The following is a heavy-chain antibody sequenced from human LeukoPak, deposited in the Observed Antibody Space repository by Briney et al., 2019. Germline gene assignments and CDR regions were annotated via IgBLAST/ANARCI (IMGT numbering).Heavy chain of an antibody. CDR3: AKSPWNGKFRAYFDY. V-gene: IGHV3-30*02. D-gene: IGHD1-1*01. CDR2: IRYDGSNK. J-gene: IGHJ4*02. Sequence: AGGSLRLSCEASGFTFSSYGMHWVRQAPGKGLEWVAFIRYDGSNKYYADSVKGRFTISRDNSKNTLYLQMNSLRAEDTAVYYCAKSPWNGKFRAYFDYWGQGTLVTVSS. CDR1: GFTFSSYG.